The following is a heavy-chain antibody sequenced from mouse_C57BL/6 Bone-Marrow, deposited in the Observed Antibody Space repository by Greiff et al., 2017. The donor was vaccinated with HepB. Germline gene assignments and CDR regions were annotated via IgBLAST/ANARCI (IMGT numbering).Heavy chain of an antibody. D-gene: IGHD2-4*01. Sequence: VQLQQSGAELARPGASVKLSCKASGYTFTSYGISWVKQRTGQGLEWIGEIYPRSGNTYYNEKFKGKATLTADKSSSTAYMELRSLTSEDSAVYFCARDEAFYYDYEVAYWGQGTLVTVSA. CDR3: ARDEAFYYDYEVAY. V-gene: IGHV1-81*01. CDR2: IYPRSGNT. J-gene: IGHJ3*01. CDR1: GYTFTSYG.